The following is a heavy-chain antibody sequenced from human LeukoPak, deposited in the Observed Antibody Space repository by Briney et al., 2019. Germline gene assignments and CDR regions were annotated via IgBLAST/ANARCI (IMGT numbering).Heavy chain of an antibody. J-gene: IGHJ4*02. Sequence: GGSLRLSCAASGFTFSSYSTNWVRQAPGKGLEWVSSISSSSSYIYYADSVKGRFTISRDISKNMLYLQMNSLRAEDTAVYYCARIPSSRQLLHFDYWGQGTLVTVSS. V-gene: IGHV3-21*04. CDR1: GFTFSSYS. CDR2: ISSSSSYI. D-gene: IGHD6-13*01. CDR3: ARIPSSRQLLHFDY.